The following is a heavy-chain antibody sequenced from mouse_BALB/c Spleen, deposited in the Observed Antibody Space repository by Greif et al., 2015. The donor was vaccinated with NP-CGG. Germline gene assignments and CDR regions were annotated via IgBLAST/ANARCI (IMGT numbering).Heavy chain of an antibody. J-gene: IGHJ3*01. V-gene: IGHV2-9*02. CDR1: GFSLNGYG. CDR2: IWAGGST. CDR3: ATLFAWFAY. Sequence: VKLMESGTGLVAPSQSMSITCTVCGFSLNGYGVHWVRQPPGKGLEWLGVIWAGGSTNYNSALTSRLSISKDNSKSXVFLKMNSLQTDDTAMYYCATLFAWFAYWRQGTLVTVSA.